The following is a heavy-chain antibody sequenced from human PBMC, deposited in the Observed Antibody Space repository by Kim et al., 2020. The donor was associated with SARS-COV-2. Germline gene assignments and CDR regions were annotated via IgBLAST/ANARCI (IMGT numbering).Heavy chain of an antibody. J-gene: IGHJ5*02. D-gene: IGHD2-2*01. V-gene: IGHV1-2*04. Sequence: ASVKVSCKASGYTFTGYYMHWVRQAPGQGLEWMGWINPNSGGTNYAQKFQGWVTMTRDTSISTAYMELSRLRSDDTAVYYCARGIEYCSSTSCDNWFDPWGQGTLVTVSS. CDR2: INPNSGGT. CDR3: ARGIEYCSSTSCDNWFDP. CDR1: GYTFTGYY.